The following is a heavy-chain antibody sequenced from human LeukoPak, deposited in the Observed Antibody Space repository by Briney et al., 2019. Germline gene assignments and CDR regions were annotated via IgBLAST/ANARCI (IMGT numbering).Heavy chain of an antibody. V-gene: IGHV1-18*01. D-gene: IGHD5-24*01. CDR1: GGTFSSYA. CDR2: ISAYNGNT. J-gene: IGHJ5*02. CDR3: ASLDGYNLRA. Sequence: ASVRVSCKASGGTFSSYAISWVRQAPGQGLEWMGWISAYNGNTNYAQKLQGRVTMTTDTSTSTAYMELRSLRSDDTAVYYCASLDGYNLRAWGQGTLVTVSS.